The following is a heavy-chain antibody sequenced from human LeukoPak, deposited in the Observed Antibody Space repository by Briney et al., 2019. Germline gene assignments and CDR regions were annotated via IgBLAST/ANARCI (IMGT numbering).Heavy chain of an antibody. CDR2: IYHSGST. CDR1: GGSVSNSLYS. J-gene: IGHJ3*02. D-gene: IGHD3-10*01. V-gene: IGHV4-30-2*01. CDR3: ARAGRLTQNHDAFDI. Sequence: SETLSLTCTVSGGSVSNSLYSWSWIRQPPGKGLEWIGYIYHSGSTYYNPSLKSRVTISVDRSKNQFSLKLSSVTAADTAVYYCARAGRLTQNHDAFDIWGQGTMVTVSS.